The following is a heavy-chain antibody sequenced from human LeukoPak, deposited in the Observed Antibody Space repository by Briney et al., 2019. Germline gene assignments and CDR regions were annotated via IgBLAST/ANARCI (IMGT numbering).Heavy chain of an antibody. V-gene: IGHV3-23*01. Sequence: GGSLRLSCAASGFTFSSYAMSWVRQAPGKGLEWVSAISGSGGSTYYADSVKGRFTISRDNSKNTLYLQMNSLRAEDTAVYYCAKAIYYYDSSGCFDYWGRGTLVTVSS. CDR1: GFTFSSYA. CDR2: ISGSGGST. J-gene: IGHJ4*02. D-gene: IGHD3-22*01. CDR3: AKAIYYYDSSGCFDY.